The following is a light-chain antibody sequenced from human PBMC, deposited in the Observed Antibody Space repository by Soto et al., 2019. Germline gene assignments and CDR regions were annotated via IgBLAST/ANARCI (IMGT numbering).Light chain of an antibody. CDR1: QIISSW. CDR3: QHYNSYPIT. CDR2: KAS. J-gene: IGKJ5*01. V-gene: IGKV1-5*03. Sequence: DIPMTQSPSTLSASVGDRVTITCRASQIISSWLAWYQQKPGKAPKLLIYKASSLESGVPSRFSGSGSGTEFTLTISSLQPDDFATYYCQHYNSYPITFGQGTRREIK.